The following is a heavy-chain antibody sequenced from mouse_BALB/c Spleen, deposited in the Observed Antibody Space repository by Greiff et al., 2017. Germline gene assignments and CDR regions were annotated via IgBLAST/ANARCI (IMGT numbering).Heavy chain of an antibody. D-gene: IGHD2-12*01. CDR1: GYSFTGYY. CDR2: INPYNGAT. J-gene: IGHJ2*01. CDR3: AREEDDGFDY. V-gene: IGHV1-31*01. Sequence: VQLQQSGPELVKPGASVKISCKASGYSFTGYYMHWVKQSHVKSLEWIGRINPYNGATSYNQNFKDKASLTVDKSSSTAYMELHSLTSEDSAVYYCAREEDDGFDYWGQGTTLTVSS.